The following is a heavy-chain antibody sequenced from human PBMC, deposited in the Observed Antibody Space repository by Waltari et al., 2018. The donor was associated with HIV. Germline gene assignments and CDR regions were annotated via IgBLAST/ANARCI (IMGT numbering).Heavy chain of an antibody. D-gene: IGHD6-6*01. J-gene: IGHJ6*02. Sequence: QVQLQESGPGLVKPSQTLSLTCTVSGGSISSGSYYWSWIRPPAGKGLEWIGRIYTSGSTNYNPSLKSRVTISVDTSKNQFSLKLSSVTAADTAVYYCARTAYSSSQAYYYYGMDVWGQGTTVTVSS. CDR2: IYTSGST. CDR3: ARTAYSSSQAYYYYGMDV. V-gene: IGHV4-61*02. CDR1: GGSISSGSYY.